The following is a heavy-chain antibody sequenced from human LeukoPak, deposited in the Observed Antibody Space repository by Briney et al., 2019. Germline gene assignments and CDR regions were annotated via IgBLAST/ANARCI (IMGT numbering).Heavy chain of an antibody. CDR1: GYTFTSYY. Sequence: ASVKVSCKASGYTFTSYYMHWVRQAPGQGLEWMGIINPSGGDTRYTQKFQGRLTMTRDTSTSTVYMELSSLRSEDTAVYYCARPSRQIKGSKTSYDYVWGSYRPSYWYLDIWGRGTLVTVSS. V-gene: IGHV1-46*01. J-gene: IGHJ2*01. CDR2: INPSGGDT. CDR3: ARPSRQIKGSKTSYDYVWGSYRPSYWYLDI. D-gene: IGHD3-16*02.